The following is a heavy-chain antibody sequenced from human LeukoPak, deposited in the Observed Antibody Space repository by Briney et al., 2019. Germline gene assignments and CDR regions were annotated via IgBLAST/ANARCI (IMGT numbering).Heavy chain of an antibody. CDR1: GYTLTELS. Sequence: GASVKVSCKVSGYTLTELSMHWVRQAPGKGLEWMGGFDPEDGEPIYAQKFQGRVTMTEDTSTDTAYMELSSLRSEDTAVYYCATIYSEGTVVTPSYYYYYYMDVWGKGTTVTVSS. CDR3: ATIYSEGTVVTPSYYYYYYMDV. J-gene: IGHJ6*03. CDR2: FDPEDGEP. D-gene: IGHD4-23*01. V-gene: IGHV1-24*01.